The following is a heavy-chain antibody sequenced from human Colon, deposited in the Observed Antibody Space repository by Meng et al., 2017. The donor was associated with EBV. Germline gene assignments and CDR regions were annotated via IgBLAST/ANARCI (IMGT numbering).Heavy chain of an antibody. D-gene: IGHD1-14*01. Sequence: EVEPGGSGGGLVQPGGSLRLPCAASGFTLSSYYMHWVRQAPGKGLEYVSAISYNVGSTYYADSVKGRFTISRDNSKNTLYLQMGSLRPEDMAVYYCARVGDNGTFDYWGQGALVTVSS. CDR2: ISYNVGST. CDR3: ARVGDNGTFDY. J-gene: IGHJ4*02. CDR1: GFTLSSYY. V-gene: IGHV3-64*07.